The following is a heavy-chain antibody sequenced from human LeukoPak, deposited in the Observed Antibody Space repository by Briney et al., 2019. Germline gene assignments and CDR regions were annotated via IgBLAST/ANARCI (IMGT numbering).Heavy chain of an antibody. Sequence: SETLSLTCTVSGASISGYYWSWIRQPPGKGLEWIGYIYNSVNDYNPSLKSRVIISSDPSKNQFSLRLSSMTAADTAVYYCAILPTVWGQGTLVTVSS. D-gene: IGHD1-14*01. V-gene: IGHV4-59*01. CDR2: IYNSVN. J-gene: IGHJ4*02. CDR3: AILPTV. CDR1: GASISGYY.